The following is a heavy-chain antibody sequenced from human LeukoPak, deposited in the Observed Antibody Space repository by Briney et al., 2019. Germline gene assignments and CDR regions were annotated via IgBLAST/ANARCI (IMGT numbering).Heavy chain of an antibody. Sequence: KPGGSLRLSCAASGFTFSNYYMSWIRQAPGKGLEWVSYISSSSSYTNYAGSVKGRFTISRDNAKNSLYLQMNSLRAEDTAVYYCARAPHYSNYGPYYYGMDVWGQGTTVTVSS. V-gene: IGHV3-11*06. CDR2: ISSSSSYT. D-gene: IGHD4-11*01. CDR3: ARAPHYSNYGPYYYGMDV. J-gene: IGHJ6*02. CDR1: GFTFSNYY.